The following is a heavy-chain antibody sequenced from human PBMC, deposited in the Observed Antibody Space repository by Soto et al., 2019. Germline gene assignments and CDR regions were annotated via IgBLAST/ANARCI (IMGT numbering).Heavy chain of an antibody. V-gene: IGHV1-2*02. J-gene: IGHJ4*02. CDR3: AKGTGSSWFDY. CDR2: MNPNSGGT. CDR1: GYTFIGNN. D-gene: IGHD6-13*01. Sequence: ASVKVSCKASGYTFIGNNIHWVRQAPGQGLEWMGWMNPNSGGTKYAQKFQGRVTMTRDTSISTAYMELSRLISDDTAVYFCAKGTGSSWFDYWGQGTLITVSS.